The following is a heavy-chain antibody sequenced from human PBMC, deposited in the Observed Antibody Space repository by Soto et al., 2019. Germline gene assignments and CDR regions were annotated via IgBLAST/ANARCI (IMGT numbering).Heavy chain of an antibody. D-gene: IGHD3-3*01. Sequence: SETLSLTCAVYGGSFSGYYWSWIRQPPGKGLEWIGEINHSGSTNYNPSLMSRVTISVDTSKNQFSLKLSSVTAADTAVYYCGSATYYDFWSGYYSTGGMDVWGQGTTVTVSS. CDR1: GGSFSGYY. J-gene: IGHJ6*02. CDR2: INHSGST. CDR3: GSATYYDFWSGYYSTGGMDV. V-gene: IGHV4-34*01.